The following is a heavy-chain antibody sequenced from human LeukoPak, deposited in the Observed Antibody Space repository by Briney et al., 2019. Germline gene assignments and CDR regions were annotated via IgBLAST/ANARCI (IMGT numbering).Heavy chain of an antibody. D-gene: IGHD3-3*01. CDR1: GFTFSSYA. V-gene: IGHV3-23*01. J-gene: IGHJ5*02. CDR3: ARENYDFWSGYLTYNWFDP. CDR2: ISGSGGST. Sequence: PGGSLRLSCAASGFTFSSYAMSWVRQAPGKGLEWVSAISGSGGSTYYADSAKGRFTISRDNAKNSLYLQMNSLRDEDTAVYYCARENYDFWSGYLTYNWFDPWGQGTLVTVSS.